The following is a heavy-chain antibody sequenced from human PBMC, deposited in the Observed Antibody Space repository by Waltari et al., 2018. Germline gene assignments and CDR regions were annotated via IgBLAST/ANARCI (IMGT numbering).Heavy chain of an antibody. CDR1: GGSISSGGYY. Sequence: QVQLQESGPGLVKPSQTLSLTCTVSGGSISSGGYYWSWIRQHPGKGLEWIGYIYYSGSTYYNPSLKSRVTISVDTSKNQFSLKLSSVTAADTAVYYCAREVGCSGGSCYVDYWGQGTLVTVSS. J-gene: IGHJ4*02. CDR3: AREVGCSGGSCYVDY. CDR2: IYYSGST. V-gene: IGHV4-31*03. D-gene: IGHD2-15*01.